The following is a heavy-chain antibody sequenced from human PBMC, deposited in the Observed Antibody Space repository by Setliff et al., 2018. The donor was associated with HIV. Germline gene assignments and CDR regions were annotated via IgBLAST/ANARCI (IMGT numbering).Heavy chain of an antibody. J-gene: IGHJ4*01. D-gene: IGHD1-1*01. Sequence: KPSETLSLTCVVSGYFVAGGYYWGWIRQSPGKGLEWIGNIFHSGTTYYNPSLRSRITISVDTSKNQFFLNMTSVTAADTAVYYCVRAPPGIQLLASTNGPYYFDYWGHGTLVTVSS. CDR3: VRAPPGIQLLASTNGPYYFDY. V-gene: IGHV4-38-2*01. CDR1: GYFVAGGYY. CDR2: IFHSGTT.